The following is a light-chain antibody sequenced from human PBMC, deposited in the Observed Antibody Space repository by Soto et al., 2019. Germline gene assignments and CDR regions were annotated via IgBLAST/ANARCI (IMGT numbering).Light chain of an antibody. CDR3: QQSSNWPRT. CDR1: QSVSSY. CDR2: DAS. V-gene: IGKV3-11*01. J-gene: IGKJ4*01. Sequence: EIVLTQSPATLSLSPGERATLSCRASQSVSSYLAWYQQKPGQAPRLLIYDASSRATGIPARFSGSGSGTAFTLTISSLEPEDFAVYYCQQSSNWPRTFGGGTKVEIK.